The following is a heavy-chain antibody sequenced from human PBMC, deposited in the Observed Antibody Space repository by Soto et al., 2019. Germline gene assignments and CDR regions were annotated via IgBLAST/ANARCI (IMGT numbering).Heavy chain of an antibody. CDR3: ARGTYYYDSSGYYFHDY. V-gene: IGHV1-69*01. CDR1: GGTFSSYA. D-gene: IGHD3-22*01. CDR2: IVPIFGTA. Sequence: QVQLVQSGAEVKKPGSSVKVSCKASGGTFSSYAISWVRQAPGQGLEWMGGIVPIFGTANYAQKFQGRVTITADESTSTAYMELSSLRSEDTAVYYCARGTYYYDSSGYYFHDYWGQGTLVTVSS. J-gene: IGHJ4*02.